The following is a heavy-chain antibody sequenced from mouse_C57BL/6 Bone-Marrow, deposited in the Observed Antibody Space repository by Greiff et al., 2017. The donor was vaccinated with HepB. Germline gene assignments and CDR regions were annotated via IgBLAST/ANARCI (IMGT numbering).Heavy chain of an antibody. J-gene: IGHJ4*01. V-gene: IGHV1-52*01. D-gene: IGHD1-1*02. Sequence: QVQLQQPGAELVRPGSSVKLSCKASGYTFTSYWMHWVKQRPIQGLEWIGNIDPSDSETNYNQKFKGKAKLTVDKSSSTAYMQLSSLTSEDSAVYYCARGTMMDYWGQGTSVTVSS. CDR3: ARGTMMDY. CDR2: IDPSDSET. CDR1: GYTFTSYW.